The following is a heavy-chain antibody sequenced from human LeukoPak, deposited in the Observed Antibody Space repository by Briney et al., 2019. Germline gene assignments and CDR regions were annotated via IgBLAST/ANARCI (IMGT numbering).Heavy chain of an antibody. CDR3: ASHIGPEKRTNAKMQFDY. V-gene: IGHV1-46*01. Sequence: ASVKVSCKASGYTFTSYYMHWVRQAPGQGLEWMGIINPSGGSTSYAQKFQGRVTMTRDTSTSTVYMELGSLRSEDTAVYYCASHIGPEKRTNAKMQFDYWGQGTLVTVSS. D-gene: IGHD1-14*01. CDR1: GYTFTSYY. J-gene: IGHJ4*02. CDR2: INPSGGST.